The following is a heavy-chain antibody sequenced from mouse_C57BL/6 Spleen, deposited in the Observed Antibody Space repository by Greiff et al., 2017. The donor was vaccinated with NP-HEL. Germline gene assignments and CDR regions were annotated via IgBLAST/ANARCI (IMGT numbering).Heavy chain of an antibody. V-gene: IGHV1-18*01. Sequence: EVQLQQSGPELVKPGASVKIPCKASGYTFTDYNMDWVKQSHGKSLEWIGDINPNNGGTIYNQKFKGKATLTVDKSSNTAYMELRSLTSEDTAVYYCARSPIYRYAMDYWGQGTSVTVSS. D-gene: IGHD1-3*01. CDR2: INPNNGGT. CDR1: GYTFTDYN. CDR3: ARSPIYRYAMDY. J-gene: IGHJ4*01.